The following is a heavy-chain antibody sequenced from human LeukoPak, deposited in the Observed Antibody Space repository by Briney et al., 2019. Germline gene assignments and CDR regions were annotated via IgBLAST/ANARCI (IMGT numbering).Heavy chain of an antibody. CDR1: GFAFSNQA. CDR3: AKDARRTSGWYFFDY. J-gene: IGHJ4*02. V-gene: IGHV3-23*01. D-gene: IGHD6-19*01. Sequence: AGSLRLSCAASGFAFSNQAMGWVRQAPGKGLEWVSVISDSGDITYYADSAKGRFTISRDNPKNTLFLQMNSLRVEDTAVYYCAKDARRTSGWYFFDYWGQGTLVTVSS. CDR2: ISDSGDIT.